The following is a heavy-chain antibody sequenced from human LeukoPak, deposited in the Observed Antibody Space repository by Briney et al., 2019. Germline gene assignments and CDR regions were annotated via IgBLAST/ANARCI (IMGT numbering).Heavy chain of an antibody. CDR2: IYYSGRT. CDR3: AQGSGYSYGRAGHGDY. V-gene: IGHV4-39*01. Sequence: SETLSLTPTLPRGSLSSSSYYWGWIRQPPREGLEWIVCIYYSGRTYYNPPLKSGVTISVDTSKNEFSLKLSSVTAADTAVYYCAQGSGYSYGRAGHGDYWGQGTLVTVSS. D-gene: IGHD5-18*01. J-gene: IGHJ4*02. CDR1: RGSLSSSSYY.